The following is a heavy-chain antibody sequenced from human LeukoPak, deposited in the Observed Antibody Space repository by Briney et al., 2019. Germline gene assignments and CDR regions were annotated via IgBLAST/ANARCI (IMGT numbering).Heavy chain of an antibody. J-gene: IGHJ4*02. CDR3: TKGLYSSSWSFDY. V-gene: IGHV3-9*01. Sequence: GRPLRLSCAVSGFTFDDYAMHWVRQAPGKGLEWVTGISWNSGSIGYAASVKGRFTISRDNAKNSLYLQMNSLRDEDTALYYCTKGLYSSSWSFDYWGQGTLVTVSS. D-gene: IGHD6-13*01. CDR2: ISWNSGSI. CDR1: GFTFDDYA.